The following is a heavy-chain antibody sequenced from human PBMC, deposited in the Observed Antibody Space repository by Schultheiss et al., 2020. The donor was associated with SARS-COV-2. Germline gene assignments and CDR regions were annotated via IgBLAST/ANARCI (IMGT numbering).Heavy chain of an antibody. D-gene: IGHD6-25*01. CDR3: ASSIVMAAMDV. CDR1: GFIFSSYA. V-gene: IGHV3-15*01. J-gene: IGHJ6*02. Sequence: GESLKISCAASGFIFSSYAMHWVRQAPGKGLEWVGRIKSKTDGGTTDYAAPVKGRFTISRDDSKNTLYLQMNSLRAEDTAVYYCASSIVMAAMDVWGQGTTVTVSS. CDR2: IKSKTDGGTT.